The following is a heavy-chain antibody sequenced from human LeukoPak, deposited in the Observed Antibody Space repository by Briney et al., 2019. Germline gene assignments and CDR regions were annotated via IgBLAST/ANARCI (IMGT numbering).Heavy chain of an antibody. D-gene: IGHD3-10*02. CDR3: AELGITMIGGV. V-gene: IGHV3-48*03. CDR1: GFTFRSYS. Sequence: HPGGSLRLSCAASGFTFRSYSMSWVRQAPGKGLEWVSYISSSGSTIYYADSVKGRFTISRDNAKNSLYLQMNSLRAEDTAVYYCAELGITMIGGVWGKGTTVTISS. J-gene: IGHJ6*04. CDR2: ISSSGSTI.